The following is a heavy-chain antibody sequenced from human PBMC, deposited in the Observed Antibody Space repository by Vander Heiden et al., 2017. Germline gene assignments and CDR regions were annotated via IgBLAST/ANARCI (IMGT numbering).Heavy chain of an antibody. CDR2: IDWDDDN. J-gene: IGHJ6*02. CDR3: ARIANYDILTADRAGGPYGMDV. CDR1: GFSLSTSGMR. Sequence: QVTLRESGPALVKPTQTLTLTCTFSGFSLSTSGMRVSWIRQPPGKALEWLALIDWDDDNYYSTSLKTRLTIAKDTSKNQVVLTMTNMDPVDTATYYCARIANYDILTADRAGGPYGMDVWGQGTTVTVSS. V-gene: IGHV2-70*01. D-gene: IGHD3-9*01.